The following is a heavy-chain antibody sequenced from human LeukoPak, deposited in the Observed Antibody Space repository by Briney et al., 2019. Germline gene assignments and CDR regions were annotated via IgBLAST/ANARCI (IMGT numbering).Heavy chain of an antibody. CDR3: ARDLGGYGYYGMDV. V-gene: IGHV3-30-3*01. CDR2: LLHDGSGK. CDR1: GFTLSGFA. J-gene: IGHJ6*02. Sequence: GGSLRLSCAASGFTLSGFAMHWVRQAPGKGLEWVAVLLHDGSGKYYADSVKGRFTISRDTSKNVVYLQMNSLRAEETAVYYCARDLGGYGYYGMDVWGQGTTVTVSS. D-gene: IGHD3-22*01.